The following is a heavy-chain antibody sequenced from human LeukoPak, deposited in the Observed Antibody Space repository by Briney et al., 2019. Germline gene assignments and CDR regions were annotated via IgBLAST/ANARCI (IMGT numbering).Heavy chain of an antibody. CDR1: GFIFSSYA. Sequence: GGSLRLSCAASGFIFSSYAMSWVRQAPGKGLEWVSYITSGGSTIYYADSVKGRFTISRDNAKNSLYLQMNSLRPEDTAVYYCARLAVYGDYVFDYWGQGTLVTVSS. V-gene: IGHV3-48*03. CDR3: ARLAVYGDYVFDY. CDR2: ITSGGSTI. D-gene: IGHD4-17*01. J-gene: IGHJ4*02.